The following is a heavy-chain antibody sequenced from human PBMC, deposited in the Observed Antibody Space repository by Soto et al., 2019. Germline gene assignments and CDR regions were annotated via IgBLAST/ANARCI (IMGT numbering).Heavy chain of an antibody. J-gene: IGHJ3*02. CDR3: TTDPIVVAHAFDI. CDR1: GFTFSNAW. D-gene: IGHD2-2*01. CDR2: IKSKTDGGTT. V-gene: IGHV3-15*01. Sequence: GGSLRLSCAASGFTFSNAWMSWVRQAPGKGLEWVGRIKSKTDGGTTDYAEPVKGRFTISRDDSKNTLYLQMNSLKTEDTAVYYCTTDPIVVAHAFDIWGQGTMVTVSS.